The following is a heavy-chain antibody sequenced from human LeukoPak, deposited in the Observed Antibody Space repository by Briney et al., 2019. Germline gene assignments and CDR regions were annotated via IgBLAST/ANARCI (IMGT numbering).Heavy chain of an antibody. V-gene: IGHV4-34*01. CDR1: GGSFSGFY. CDR2: INHSGTT. J-gene: IGHJ3*01. D-gene: IGHD3-22*01. Sequence: SETLSLTSTVSGGSFSGFYWNWIRQPPGKGLEWVGEINHSGTTNYNPSLKSRVTIAVDRSKNQFSLRLSSVTAADTAVYYCAREYRAAYYYDTNGLDVWGQGTMVTVSS. CDR3: AREYRAAYYYDTNGLDV.